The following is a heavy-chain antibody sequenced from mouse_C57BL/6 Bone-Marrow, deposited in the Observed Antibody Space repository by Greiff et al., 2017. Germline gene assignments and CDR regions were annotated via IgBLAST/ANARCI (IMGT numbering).Heavy chain of an antibody. CDR1: GYTFTSYW. V-gene: IGHV1-69*01. CDR2: IDPSDSYT. CDR3: ATTGFDY. D-gene: IGHD4-1*02. Sequence: QVQLQQSGAELVMPGASVKLSCKASGYTFTSYWMPWVKQRPGQGLEWIGEIDPSDSYTNNNQKFKGKSTLTVDKSSSTAYMQLSSLTSEDSAVYYCATTGFDYWGQGTTLTVSS. J-gene: IGHJ2*01.